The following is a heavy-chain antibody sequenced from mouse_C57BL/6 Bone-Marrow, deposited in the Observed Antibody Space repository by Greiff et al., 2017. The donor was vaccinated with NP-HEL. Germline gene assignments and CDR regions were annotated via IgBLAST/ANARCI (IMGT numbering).Heavy chain of an antibody. CDR2: IDPSDSYT. CDR3: CHYYGSSPGYFDV. V-gene: IGHV1-50*01. Sequence: QVQLQQPGAELVKPGASVKLSCKASGYTFTSYWMQWVKQRPGQGLEWIGEIDPSDSYTNYNQKFKGKATLTVDTSSSTAYMQRSSLTSEDSAVYYCCHYYGSSPGYFDVWGTGTTVTVSS. J-gene: IGHJ1*03. CDR1: GYTFTSYW. D-gene: IGHD1-1*01.